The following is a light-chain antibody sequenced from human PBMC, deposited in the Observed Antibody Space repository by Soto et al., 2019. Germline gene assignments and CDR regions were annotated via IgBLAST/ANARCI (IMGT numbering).Light chain of an antibody. CDR2: DAS. V-gene: IGKV1-5*01. CDR1: QSISSW. CDR3: QQYNSYQ. Sequence: DIQMTQSPSTLSASVGDRVTITCRASQSISSWLAWYQQNPGKATKLLIYDASSLESGVPSRFSGSGSGTEFTLTISSLQPDDFATYYCQQYNSYQFGQGTKVEIK. J-gene: IGKJ1*01.